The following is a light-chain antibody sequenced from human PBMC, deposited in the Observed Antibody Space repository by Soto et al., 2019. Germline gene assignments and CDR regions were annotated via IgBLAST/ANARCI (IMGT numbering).Light chain of an antibody. V-gene: IGKV1-5*01. CDR3: QNYLDYSRT. CDR2: NAS. Sequence: DIQMTQSPSTLSASVGDRVTITCRASQTISGWLAWYQQKPGKAPKLLIYNASTLKSGVPSRFSGSGFGTEFTLTISSLQPDDSATYYCQNYLDYSRTFGQGTKVDIK. CDR1: QTISGW. J-gene: IGKJ1*01.